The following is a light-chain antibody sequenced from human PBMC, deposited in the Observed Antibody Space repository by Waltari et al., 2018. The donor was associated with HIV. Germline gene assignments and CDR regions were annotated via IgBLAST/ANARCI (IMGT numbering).Light chain of an antibody. CDR1: QSLLYRSNNKNY. CDR2: CAA. J-gene: IGKJ2*01. V-gene: IGKV4-1*01. CDR3: QQYHSTPRT. Sequence: DIVMTQSPDSLTVSLGARATINCRSSQSLLYRSNNKNYLAWYQQKPGQHPKLLFNCAASRQAGVANHFSGSESGTNDFLTTSDLQHDDVAPYYCQQYHSTPRTFGQGTKLEI.